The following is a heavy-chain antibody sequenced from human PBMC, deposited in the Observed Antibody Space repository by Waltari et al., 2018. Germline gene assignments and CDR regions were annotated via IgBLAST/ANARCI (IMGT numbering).Heavy chain of an antibody. J-gene: IGHJ6*02. CDR1: GFTFSSYG. CDR2: IWDDGSNK. D-gene: IGHD6-13*01. V-gene: IGHV3-33*01. CDR3: ARDLKSISSSWYAYYYGMDV. Sequence: QVQLVESGGGVVQPGRSLRLSCAASGFTFSSYGLHWVRQAPAKALGWVAVIWDDGSNKYYADSVKGRFTISRDNSKNTLYLQMNSLRAEDTAVYYCARDLKSISSSWYAYYYGMDVWGQGTTVTVSS.